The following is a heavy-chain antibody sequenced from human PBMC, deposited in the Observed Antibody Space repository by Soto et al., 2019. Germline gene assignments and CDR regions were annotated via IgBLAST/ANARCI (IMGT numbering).Heavy chain of an antibody. D-gene: IGHD3-22*01. V-gene: IGHV3-48*03. J-gene: IGHJ4*02. CDR3: AKDNADSSGYYQTAGSFDY. CDR1: GFTFSSYE. Sequence: EVQLVESGGGLVQPGGSLRLSCAASGFTFSSYEMNWVRQAPGKGLEWVSYISSSGSTIYYADSVKGRFTISRDNAKNSLYLQMNSLRAEDTAVYYCAKDNADSSGYYQTAGSFDYWGQGTLVTVSS. CDR2: ISSSGSTI.